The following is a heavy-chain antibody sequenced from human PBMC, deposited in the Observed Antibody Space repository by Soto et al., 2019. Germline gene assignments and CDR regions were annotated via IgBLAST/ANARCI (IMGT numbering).Heavy chain of an antibody. D-gene: IGHD2-2*01. CDR2: IYYSGSP. Sequence: SETRSLTCTVSGGSISSYYWSWIRQPPGKGLEWIGYIYYSGSPNYSPSLESRVTISEDTSKNQFSLKLSSVTAADTAMYYCARGTQLPYYFDYWGQGTLVTVSS. CDR3: ARGTQLPYYFDY. J-gene: IGHJ4*02. V-gene: IGHV4-59*01. CDR1: GGSISSYY.